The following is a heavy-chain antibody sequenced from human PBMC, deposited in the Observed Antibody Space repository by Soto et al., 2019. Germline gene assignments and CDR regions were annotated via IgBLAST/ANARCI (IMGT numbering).Heavy chain of an antibody. V-gene: IGHV1-69*01. CDR3: ARVTSMVRGVIDNWFDP. D-gene: IGHD3-10*01. Sequence: QVPLVQSGAEVKKPGSSVTVSCKASGGTFSSYAIHWVRQAPGQGLEWMGGIIPIYGPAKYAQRFQGRVTITADESTTTVYMELTSLTSQDTAVYYFARVTSMVRGVIDNWFDPWGHGTLVTVSS. CDR1: GGTFSSYA. J-gene: IGHJ5*02. CDR2: IIPIYGPA.